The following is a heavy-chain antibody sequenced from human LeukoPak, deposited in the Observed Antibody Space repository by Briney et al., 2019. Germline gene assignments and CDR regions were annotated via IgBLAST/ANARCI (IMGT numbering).Heavy chain of an antibody. CDR1: GFTFSSYS. J-gene: IGHJ4*02. CDR2: ISSSSSYI. D-gene: IGHD5-12*01. Sequence: GGSLRLSCAASGFTFSSYSMNWVREAPGKGLEWVSSISSSSSYIYYADSVKGRFTISRDHAKNSPYLQMNSLRAEDTAVYYCAREGPGYSGYDSGYWGQGTLVTVSS. V-gene: IGHV3-21*01. CDR3: AREGPGYSGYDSGY.